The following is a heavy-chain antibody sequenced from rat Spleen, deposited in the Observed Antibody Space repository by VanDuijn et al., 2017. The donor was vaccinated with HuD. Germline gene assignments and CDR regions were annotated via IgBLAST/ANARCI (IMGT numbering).Heavy chain of an antibody. D-gene: IGHD1-1*01. CDR3: ARWDYYSPRWYFDF. CDR2: INNAGST. V-gene: IGHV3-3*01. Sequence: EVQLQESGPGLVKPSQSLSLTCSVTAYSITSSYRWNWIRKFPGNKLEWMGYINNAGSTNYNPSLKSRISITRDTSKNQFFLQVNSVTTEDTATYYCARWDYYSPRWYFDFWGPGTMVTVSS. J-gene: IGHJ1*01. CDR1: AYSITSSYR.